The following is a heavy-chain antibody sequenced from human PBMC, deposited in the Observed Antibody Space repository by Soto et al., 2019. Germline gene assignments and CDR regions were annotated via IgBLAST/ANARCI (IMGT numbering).Heavy chain of an antibody. CDR3: ARGEYYYGSGSSNWFDP. CDR1: GGSMSSEGYY. V-gene: IGHV4-34*01. CDR2: INHSGST. Sequence: PSETLSLTCTVSGGSMSSEGYYWSWIRQPPGKGLEWIGEINHSGSTNYNPSLKSRVTISVDTSKNQFSLKLSSVTAADTAVYYCARGEYYYGSGSSNWFDPWGQGTLVTVSS. D-gene: IGHD3-10*01. J-gene: IGHJ5*02.